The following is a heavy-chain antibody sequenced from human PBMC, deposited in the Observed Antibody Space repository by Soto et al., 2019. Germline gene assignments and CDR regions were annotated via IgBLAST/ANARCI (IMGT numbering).Heavy chain of an antibody. CDR2: IWYDGSNK. CDR3: ARGVGPAATPSDY. V-gene: IGHV3-33*01. Sequence: GGSLRLSCAASGFTFSSYGMHWVRQAPGKGLEWVAVIWYDGSNKYYADSVKGRFTISRDNSKNTLYLQMNSLRAEDTAVYYCARGVGPAATPSDYWGQGTLVTVSS. CDR1: GFTFSSYG. D-gene: IGHD2-2*01. J-gene: IGHJ4*02.